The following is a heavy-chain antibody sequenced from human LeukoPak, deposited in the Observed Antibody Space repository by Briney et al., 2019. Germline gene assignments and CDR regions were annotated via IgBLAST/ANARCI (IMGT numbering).Heavy chain of an antibody. CDR2: ISGSATTI. Sequence: GGAPRPFRGTPWVTFSSFYMKRGRPAPGKGLEWVSYISGSATTIYYADSVKGRFTISRDNAKNSLYLQMHSLRAEDTAIYYCTRRFGYWGQGTLVTVSS. V-gene: IGHV3-48*03. CDR1: WVTFSSFY. J-gene: IGHJ4*01. CDR3: TRRFGY.